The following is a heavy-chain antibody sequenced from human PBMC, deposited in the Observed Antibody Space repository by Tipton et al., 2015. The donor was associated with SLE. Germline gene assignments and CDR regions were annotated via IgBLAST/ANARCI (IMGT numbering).Heavy chain of an antibody. D-gene: IGHD3-10*01. CDR3: AGSIAGGGFGI. Sequence: TLSLTCTVSGCSISSSSFLWGWIRQPPGKGLEWIGNIYYSGSAYYNPSLKSRVTISEDTSKNEFSLKVSSVTAAAAAVYYCAGSIAGGGFGIWGKGTMVSVSS. CDR1: GCSISSSSFL. CDR2: IYYSGSA. J-gene: IGHJ3*02. V-gene: IGHV4-39*07.